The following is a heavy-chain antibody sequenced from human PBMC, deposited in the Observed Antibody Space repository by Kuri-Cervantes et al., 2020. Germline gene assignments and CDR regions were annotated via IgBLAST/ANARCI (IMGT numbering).Heavy chain of an antibody. Sequence: GGSLRLSCAASGFTFDDYAMHWVRQAPGKGLEWVSGISWNSGSIGYADSVKGRFTISRDNAKNSLYLQMNSLRAEDTAVYYCARANSSSLWYYYYMDVWGKGTTVTVSS. J-gene: IGHJ6*03. CDR2: ISWNSGSI. CDR3: ARANSSSLWYYYYMDV. CDR1: GFTFDDYA. V-gene: IGHV3-9*01. D-gene: IGHD1-1*01.